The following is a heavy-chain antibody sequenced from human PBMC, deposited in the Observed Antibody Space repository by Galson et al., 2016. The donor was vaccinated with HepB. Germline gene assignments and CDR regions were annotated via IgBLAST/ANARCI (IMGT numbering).Heavy chain of an antibody. CDR1: GFSLNTYGVA. CDR3: VRGLGWGYGDYWDY. J-gene: IGHJ4*02. D-gene: IGHD4-17*01. Sequence: PALVKPTQTLTLTCTFSGFSLNTYGVAVAWIRQPPGQALEWLALIYWSGDKRHSPSLKSRLTITKDTSKNQVALTMTDMDPLDSAKYYCVRGLGWGYGDYWDYWGQGTLVTVSS. V-gene: IGHV2-5*01. CDR2: IYWSGDK.